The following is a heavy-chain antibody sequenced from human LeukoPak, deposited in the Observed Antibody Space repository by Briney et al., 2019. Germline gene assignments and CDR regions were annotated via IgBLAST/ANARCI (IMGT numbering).Heavy chain of an antibody. J-gene: IGHJ4*02. CDR2: IYYSGSA. CDR3: ARLDYGDYSVDF. V-gene: IGHV4-39*01. CDR1: GGSISSSNYY. D-gene: IGHD4-17*01. Sequence: SETLSLTCTVSGGSISSSNYYWGWIRQPPGKGLEWNGSIYYSGSAYYNPSLKSRVTISVDTSKNQFSLKLSSVTAADAAVYYCARLDYGDYSVDFWGQGTLVTVSS.